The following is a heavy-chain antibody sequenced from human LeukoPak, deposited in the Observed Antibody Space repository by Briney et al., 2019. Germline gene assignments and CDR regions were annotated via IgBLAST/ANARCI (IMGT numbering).Heavy chain of an antibody. V-gene: IGHV3-48*01. CDR1: GFTFNSYS. CDR3: ARGLDY. CDR2: ISSASSTI. Sequence: GGSLRLSCAASGFTFNSYSMNWVRQAPGKGLEWVSYISSASSTIYYADSVKGRLTISRDNAKTSLYLQMNSLRGEDTAVYYCARGLDYWGQGTLVTVSS. J-gene: IGHJ4*02.